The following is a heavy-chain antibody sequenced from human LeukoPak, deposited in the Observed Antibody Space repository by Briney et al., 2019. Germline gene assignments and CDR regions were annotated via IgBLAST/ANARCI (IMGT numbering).Heavy chain of an antibody. D-gene: IGHD3-22*01. J-gene: IGHJ4*02. CDR2: IKQDGNEK. CDR1: GFTFSSYW. V-gene: IGHV3-7*01. Sequence: GGSLRLSCATSGFTFSSYWMTWVRQAPGKGPEWVANIKQDGNEKYYVDSVQGRFNISRDNVKNSLYLQMNSLRGEDTAVYYCARVRDDSSRYRDFQFWGQGVLVTVSS. CDR3: ARVRDDSSRYRDFQF.